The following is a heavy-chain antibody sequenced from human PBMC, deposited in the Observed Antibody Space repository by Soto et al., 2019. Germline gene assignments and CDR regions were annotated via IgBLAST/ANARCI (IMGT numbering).Heavy chain of an antibody. J-gene: IGHJ5*01. CDR3: ARLAYSNFLGGLDS. Sequence: GGSLRLSCAASGFIFSAYGIHWVRQAPGKGLEWVAIVWNDGINKYYADSVKGRFTISRDNFKNTVDLQMNSLRVEGTAVYYCARLAYSNFLGGLDSWGQGTLVTAPQ. CDR1: GFIFSAYG. V-gene: IGHV3-33*01. CDR2: VWNDGINK. D-gene: IGHD1-26*01.